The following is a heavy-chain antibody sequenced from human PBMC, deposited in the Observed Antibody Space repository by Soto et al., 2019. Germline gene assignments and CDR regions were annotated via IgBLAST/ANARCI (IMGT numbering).Heavy chain of an antibody. CDR1: GFTFSSYG. V-gene: IGHV3-30*03. J-gene: IGHJ4*02. CDR2: ISDNGSKK. CDR3: TTDSLDFGGSSGGY. Sequence: QVQVVESGGGVVQPGRSLRLSCAASGFTFSSYGMHWVRQAPGKGLEWLALISDNGSKKYYVDSVKCRCTVSGDNSKNTVHLQMNTLRVEDTAVYYCTTDSLDFGGSSGGYGGRGTLVIVSS. D-gene: IGHD4-17*01.